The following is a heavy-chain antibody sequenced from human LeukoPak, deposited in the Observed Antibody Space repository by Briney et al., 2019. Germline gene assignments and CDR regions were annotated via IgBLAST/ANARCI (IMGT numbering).Heavy chain of an antibody. V-gene: IGHV3-7*01. CDR3: ARDEIVATTKANYYYYMDV. D-gene: IGHD5-12*01. Sequence: GGSLRLSGAASGFTFSSYWMSWVRQAPGKGLEWVANIKQDGSEKYYVDSVKGRFTISRDNAKNSLYLQMNSLRAEDTAVYYCARDEIVATTKANYYYYMDVWGKGTTVTISS. J-gene: IGHJ6*03. CDR2: IKQDGSEK. CDR1: GFTFSSYW.